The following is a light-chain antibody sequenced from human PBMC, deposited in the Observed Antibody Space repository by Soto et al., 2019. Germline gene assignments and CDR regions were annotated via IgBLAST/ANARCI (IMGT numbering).Light chain of an antibody. Sequence: QSVLTQPPSASRTPGQRVTISCSGTTSNIGSNTVSWYHHLPGTAPKLLIYSNDQRPSGVPDRFSGSKSGTSASLAISGLQSEDEADYYCAIWDLTLSAWVFGGGTKLTVL. CDR2: SND. J-gene: IGLJ3*02. CDR1: TSNIGSNT. CDR3: AIWDLTLSAWV. V-gene: IGLV1-44*01.